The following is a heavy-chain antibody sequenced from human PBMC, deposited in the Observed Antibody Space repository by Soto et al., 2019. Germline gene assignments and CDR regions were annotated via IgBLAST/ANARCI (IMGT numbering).Heavy chain of an antibody. D-gene: IGHD3-9*01. Sequence: SETLSLTCTVSGGSISSYNWSGFRHPPGKGREWIGEINHSGSTNYNPSLKSRVTISVDTSKNQFSLKLSSVTAADTAVYYCARGPKYYDIVTGYYNCEGYYFDDWGQGSLVTVAS. CDR1: GGSISSYN. CDR3: ARGPKYYDIVTGYYNCEGYYFDD. J-gene: IGHJ4*02. CDR2: INHSGST. V-gene: IGHV4-34*01.